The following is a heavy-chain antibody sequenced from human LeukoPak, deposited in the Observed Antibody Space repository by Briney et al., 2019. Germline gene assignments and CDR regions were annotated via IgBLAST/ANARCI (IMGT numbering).Heavy chain of an antibody. J-gene: IGHJ4*02. D-gene: IGHD1-26*01. CDR3: ARVKIWGSYPIDY. V-gene: IGHV4-30-4*01. Sequence: PSQTLSLTCTVSGGSSSSNDFYWSWIRQPPGKGLEWFGYIYYSGSTYYNPSLRSRVTLSVDTSKNQFSLKLSSVTAADTAVYYCARVKIWGSYPIDYWGQGSLVTVSS. CDR1: GGSSSSNDFY. CDR2: IYYSGST.